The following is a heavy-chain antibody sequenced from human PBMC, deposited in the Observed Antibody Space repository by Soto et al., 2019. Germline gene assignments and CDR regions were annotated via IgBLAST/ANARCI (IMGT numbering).Heavy chain of an antibody. CDR2: IVVGSGNT. CDR3: AAELEVVINPTYYYYRMDV. CDR1: GFTFTSSA. J-gene: IGHJ6*02. Sequence: SGKVSCKASGFTFTSSAVQWVRQARGQRLEWIGWIVVGSGNTNYAQKFQERVTITRDMSTSTAYMELSSLRSEDTAVYYCAAELEVVINPTYYYYRMDVCGQGPTFTV. V-gene: IGHV1-58*01. D-gene: IGHD3-22*01.